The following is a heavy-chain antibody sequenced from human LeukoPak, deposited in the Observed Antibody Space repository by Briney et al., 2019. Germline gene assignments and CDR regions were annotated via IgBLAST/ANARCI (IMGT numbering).Heavy chain of an antibody. CDR2: ITSNSYSM. J-gene: IGHJ4*02. D-gene: IGHD2-15*01. CDR1: GFTFSDYY. V-gene: IGHV3-11*01. CDR3: ATEVDRSFDY. Sequence: GGSLRLSCAASGFTFSDYYMAWIRQAPGKGLEWISYITSNSYSMYYADSVEGRFTISRDNAEGSVFLQMDGLRVEDTAVYYCATEVDRSFDYWGQGVLVTVSS.